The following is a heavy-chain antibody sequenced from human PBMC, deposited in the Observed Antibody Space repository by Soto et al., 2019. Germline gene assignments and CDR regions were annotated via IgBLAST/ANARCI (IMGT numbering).Heavy chain of an antibody. CDR3: ARDPGSYYGMDV. Sequence: ASVKVSCKASGYTFRTYGISWLRQAPGQGLEWMGWISAYNGNTNYAQKLQGRVTMTTETSTSTAYMELSSLRSEDTAVYYCARDPGSYYGMDVWGQGTTVTVSS. CDR2: ISAYNGNT. D-gene: IGHD1-26*01. J-gene: IGHJ6*02. CDR1: GYTFRTYG. V-gene: IGHV1-18*01.